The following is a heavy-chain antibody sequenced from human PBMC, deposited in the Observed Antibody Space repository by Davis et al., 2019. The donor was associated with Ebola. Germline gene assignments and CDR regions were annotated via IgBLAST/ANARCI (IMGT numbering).Heavy chain of an antibody. D-gene: IGHD2-2*02. CDR1: GFTFSSYA. CDR2: ISGSGGST. CDR3: ARGPGLGYCSSTSCYTGPGYMDV. J-gene: IGHJ6*03. Sequence: PGGSLRLSCAASGFTFSSYAMSWVRQAPGKGLEWVSAISGSGGSTYYADSVKGRFTISRDNSKNTLYLQMNSLRAEDTAVYYCARGPGLGYCSSTSCYTGPGYMDVWGKGTTVTVSS. V-gene: IGHV3-23*01.